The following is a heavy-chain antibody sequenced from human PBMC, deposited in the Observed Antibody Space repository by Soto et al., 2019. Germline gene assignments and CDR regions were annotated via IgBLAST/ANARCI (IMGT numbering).Heavy chain of an antibody. CDR1: GGSISSYY. CDR2: IYYSGST. CDR3: ARDSHPRSQYCSGGSCQLNRFDP. J-gene: IGHJ5*02. V-gene: IGHV4-59*01. Sequence: SETLSLTCTVSGGSISSYYWSWIRQPPGKGLEWIGYIYYSGSTNYNPSLKSRVTISVDTSKNQFSLKLSSVTAADTAVYYWARDSHPRSQYCSGGSCQLNRFDPWGQGTLVTVSS. D-gene: IGHD2-15*01.